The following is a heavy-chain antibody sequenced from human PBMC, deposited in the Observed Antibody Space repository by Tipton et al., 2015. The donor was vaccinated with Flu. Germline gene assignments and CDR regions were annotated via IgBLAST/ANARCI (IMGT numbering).Heavy chain of an antibody. Sequence: LRLSCTVSGGSISSHYWSWIRQPAGKGLEWIGRFYTSGTTNYNPSLKSRLTMSVDTSKNQFSLKLSSVTAADTAVYYWARSDLWSGGAKAFDIWGQGTMVTVSS. V-gene: IGHV4-4*07. CDR3: ARSDLWSGGAKAFDI. CDR1: GGSISSHY. CDR2: FYTSGTT. D-gene: IGHD3-3*01. J-gene: IGHJ3*02.